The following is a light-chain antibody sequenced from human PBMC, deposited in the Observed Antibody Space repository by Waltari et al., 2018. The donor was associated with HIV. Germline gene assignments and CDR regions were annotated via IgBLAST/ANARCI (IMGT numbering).Light chain of an antibody. CDR1: RSNIGRIT. Sequence: QSVLSQPPSASGTPGQRVTISCSGSRSNIGRITFPWYQQLPGTAPKLLIYSNSQRPSGVPDRFSGSKSGTSASLAISGLQSEDEAEYYCAAWDDSLTGSHVIFGGGTKLTVL. CDR2: SNS. V-gene: IGLV1-44*01. J-gene: IGLJ2*01. CDR3: AAWDDSLTGSHVI.